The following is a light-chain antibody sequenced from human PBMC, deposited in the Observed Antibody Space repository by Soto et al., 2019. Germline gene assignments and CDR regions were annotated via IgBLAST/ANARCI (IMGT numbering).Light chain of an antibody. Sequence: DIQMTQSPSSLSASVGDRVTITCQASQDISNYLNWYQQKPGKAPKLLIYDASKLETGVPSRFSGSGSGTDFTFTISSLQPEDIATYYCQQYDNLRLFTFGPGTKVDIK. V-gene: IGKV1-33*01. J-gene: IGKJ3*01. CDR1: QDISNY. CDR3: QQYDNLRLFT. CDR2: DAS.